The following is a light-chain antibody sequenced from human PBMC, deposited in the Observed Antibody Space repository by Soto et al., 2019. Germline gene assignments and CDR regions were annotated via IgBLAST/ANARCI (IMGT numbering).Light chain of an antibody. Sequence: VLTQPDSVSGSPGQSITISCTGTSSIVGNFNLVSWYQQHPDKAPKLMIYEVTKRPAGVSNRFSASKSGNTASLTISGLQAEDEADYHCCSYGGSGAYVFVTGTKVTVL. J-gene: IGLJ1*01. CDR1: SSIVGNFNL. CDR2: EVT. CDR3: CSYGGSGAYV. V-gene: IGLV2-23*02.